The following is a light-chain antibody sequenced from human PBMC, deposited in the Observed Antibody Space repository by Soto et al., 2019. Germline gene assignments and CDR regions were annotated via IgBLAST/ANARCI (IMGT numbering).Light chain of an antibody. Sequence: QSALTQPASVSGSPGQSITISCTGTSSDVGGYNYVSWYQQHPGKAPKLMIYDVRNRASGASNRFSGSKSGNTASLTISGLQAEDEADYYCTSYTSSSTLYVFGTGTKLTVL. CDR3: TSYTSSSTLYV. CDR1: SSDVGGYNY. J-gene: IGLJ1*01. V-gene: IGLV2-14*01. CDR2: DVR.